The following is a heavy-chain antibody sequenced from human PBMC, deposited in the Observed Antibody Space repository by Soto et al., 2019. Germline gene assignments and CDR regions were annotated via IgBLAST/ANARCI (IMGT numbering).Heavy chain of an antibody. D-gene: IGHD3-3*01. J-gene: IGHJ4*02. CDR3: ARVDFWSGFWGLDY. CDR2: IKEDGSEI. Sequence: EVQLVESGGGLVQTGGSLRLSCSASGFAFSSHWMTWVRQAPGKGLEWVANIKEDGSEIFYADSMKGRFTASRDNARNSLSLDLSGLGSEDTALYYCARVDFWSGFWGLDYWGQGTLVTVSS. CDR1: GFAFSSHW. V-gene: IGHV3-7*01.